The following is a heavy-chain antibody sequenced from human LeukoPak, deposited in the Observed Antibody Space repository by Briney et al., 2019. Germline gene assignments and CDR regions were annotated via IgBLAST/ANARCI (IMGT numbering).Heavy chain of an antibody. CDR1: GFSFSTYD. D-gene: IGHD4-17*01. Sequence: GGSLRLSCAASGFSFSTYDMHWVRQAPGKGLEWVAYIQYDGSNKYLADSVKGRFTISRDNSKSTLYLQMNSLRAEDTAVYYCARHLTYAFDYWGQGTLVTVSS. CDR2: IQYDGSNK. J-gene: IGHJ4*02. CDR3: ARHLTYAFDY. V-gene: IGHV3-30*02.